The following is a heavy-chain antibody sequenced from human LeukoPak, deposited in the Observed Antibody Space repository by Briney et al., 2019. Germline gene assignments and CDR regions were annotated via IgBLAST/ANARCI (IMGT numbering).Heavy chain of an antibody. CDR2: INPNSGDT. V-gene: IGHV1-2*02. D-gene: IGHD6-13*01. J-gene: IGHJ4*02. CDR3: ARDRSGGAASVYY. Sequence: GASVKVSCKASGYTFIGYYMHWVRQAPGQGLEWMGWINPNSGDTNYAQKFQDRVTMTRDTSISAAYMELSRLRSDDTAMYFCARDRSGGAASVYYWGQGNLVIVSS. CDR1: GYTFIGYY.